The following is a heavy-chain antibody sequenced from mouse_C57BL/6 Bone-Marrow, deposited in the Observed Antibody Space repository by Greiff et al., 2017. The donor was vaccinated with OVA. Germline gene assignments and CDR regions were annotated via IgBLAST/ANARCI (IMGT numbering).Heavy chain of an antibody. CDR1: GFTFSSYP. J-gene: IGHJ1*03. CDR2: ISCGGGNT. Sequence: EVQGVESGGGLVKPGGSLKLSCAASGFTFSSYPMSWVRQTPEKRLEWVATISCGGGNTYYPDSVKGRFTISRDNAKNTLYLQMSSLRSEDTALYYCARGGFDVWGTGTTVTVSS. CDR3: ARGGFDV. V-gene: IGHV5-9*01.